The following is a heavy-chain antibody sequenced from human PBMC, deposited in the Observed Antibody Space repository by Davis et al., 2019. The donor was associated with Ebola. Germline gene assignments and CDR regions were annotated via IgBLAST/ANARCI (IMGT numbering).Heavy chain of an antibody. CDR2: INPNSGGT. V-gene: IGHV1-2*02. Sequence: ASVKVSCKASGYTFTGYYMHWVRQAPGQGLEWMGWINPNSGGTNYAQKFQGRGTMTWDTSIRTAYMELSRLRSDDTAVYYCARAPTWSQINYYYFDYWGQGTLVAVSS. CDR3: ARAPTWSQINYYYFDY. CDR1: GYTFTGYY. J-gene: IGHJ4*02. D-gene: IGHD3-10*01.